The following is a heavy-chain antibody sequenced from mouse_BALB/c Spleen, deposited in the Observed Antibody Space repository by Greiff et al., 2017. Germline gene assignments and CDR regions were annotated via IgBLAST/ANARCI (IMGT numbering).Heavy chain of an antibody. CDR3: ARHEGGSSY. V-gene: IGHV5-6*01. Sequence: EVKVVESGGDLVKPGGSLKLSCAASGFTFSRYGMSWVRQTPDKRLEWVATISSGGSYTYYPDSVKGRFTISRDNAKNTLYLQMSSLKSEDTAMYYCARHEGGSSYWGQGTLVTVSA. J-gene: IGHJ3*01. D-gene: IGHD1-1*01. CDR1: GFTFSRYG. CDR2: ISSGGSYT.